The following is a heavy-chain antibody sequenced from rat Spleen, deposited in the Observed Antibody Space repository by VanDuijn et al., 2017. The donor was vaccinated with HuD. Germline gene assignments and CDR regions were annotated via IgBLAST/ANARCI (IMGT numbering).Heavy chain of an antibody. Sequence: QVQLKESGPGLVQPSQTLSLTCTVSGFSLTSYNVHWVRQPIGKGLEWMGVIWTGGSTDYNSALKSRLSISRDTSKSQVFLKIIRLQTEDIATYYCAREDYGGYYFDYWGQGVMVTVSS. J-gene: IGHJ2*01. V-gene: IGHV2-30*01. D-gene: IGHD1-11*01. CDR2: IWTGGST. CDR1: GFSLTSYN. CDR3: AREDYGGYYFDY.